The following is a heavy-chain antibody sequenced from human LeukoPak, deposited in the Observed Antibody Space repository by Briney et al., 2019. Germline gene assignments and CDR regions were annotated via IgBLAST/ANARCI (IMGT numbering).Heavy chain of an antibody. CDR1: GGSFSGNY. J-gene: IGHJ5*02. CDR2: INHSGST. CDR3: ARHPRVRFVVVPAAMGQGWFDP. V-gene: IGHV4-34*01. Sequence: SETLSLTCAFYGGSFSGNYWSWIRQPPGKGLEWIGEINHSGSTNYNPSLKSRVTISVDTSKNQFSLKLSSVTAADTAVYYCARHPRVRFVVVPAAMGQGWFDPWGQGTLVTVSS. D-gene: IGHD2-2*01.